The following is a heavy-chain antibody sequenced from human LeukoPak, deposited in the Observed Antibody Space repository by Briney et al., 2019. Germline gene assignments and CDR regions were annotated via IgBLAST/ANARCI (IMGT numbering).Heavy chain of an antibody. CDR2: IYSGGST. D-gene: IGHD1-7*01. CDR1: GFTVSSNY. V-gene: IGHV3-66*02. CDR3: ARMIGTTQGRLTPRPGRSAFDY. J-gene: IGHJ4*02. Sequence: GGSLRLSCAASGFTVSSNYMSWVRQAPGKGLEWVSVIYSGGSTYYADSVKGRFTISRDNSKNTLYLQMNSLRAEDTAVYYCARMIGTTQGRLTPRPGRSAFDYWGQGTLVTVSS.